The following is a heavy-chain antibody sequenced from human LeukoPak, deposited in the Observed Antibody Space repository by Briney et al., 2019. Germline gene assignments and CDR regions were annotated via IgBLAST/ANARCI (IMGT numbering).Heavy chain of an antibody. CDR1: GITFSSYS. D-gene: IGHD5-18*01. Sequence: PGGSLRLSCGASGITFSSYSMNWVRQAPGKGLEWVSYISSSGSTKYYADSVKGRFTISRDNAKNTLYLQMNSLRAEDTAVYYCARDAVDTANAVWGQGTTVTVSS. J-gene: IGHJ6*02. CDR3: ARDAVDTANAV. V-gene: IGHV3-48*04. CDR2: ISSSGSTK.